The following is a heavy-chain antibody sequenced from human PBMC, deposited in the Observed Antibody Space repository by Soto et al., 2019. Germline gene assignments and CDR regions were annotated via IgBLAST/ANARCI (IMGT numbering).Heavy chain of an antibody. V-gene: IGHV4-30-2*01. CDR2: IYESGTT. Sequence: QVRLQESGPGLVKPSQTLSLTCAVSGGSLSSGGFSWSWLRQPPGKGLEWIGFIYESGTTYYNPYLRSRISISLDKSKNQFSLNMNSATAADTGVYYCARGDTNNYSGEWFHPWGHGTLVTVSS. CDR1: GGSLSSGGFS. J-gene: IGHJ5*02. CDR3: ARGDTNNYSGEWFHP. D-gene: IGHD3-10*01.